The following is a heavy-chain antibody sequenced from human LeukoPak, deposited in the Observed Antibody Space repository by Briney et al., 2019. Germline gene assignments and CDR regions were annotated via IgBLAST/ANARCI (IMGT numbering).Heavy chain of an antibody. CDR2: ISYDGSNK. D-gene: IGHD4-17*01. CDR1: GFTFSSYA. J-gene: IGHJ4*02. Sequence: GGSLRLSCAASGFTFSSYAMHWVRQAPGKGLEWVAVISYDGSNKYYADSVKGRFTISRDNSKNTLYLQMNSLRAEDTAVYYCARESMTTVTTTFDYWGQGTLATVSS. V-gene: IGHV3-30-3*01. CDR3: ARESMTTVTTTFDY.